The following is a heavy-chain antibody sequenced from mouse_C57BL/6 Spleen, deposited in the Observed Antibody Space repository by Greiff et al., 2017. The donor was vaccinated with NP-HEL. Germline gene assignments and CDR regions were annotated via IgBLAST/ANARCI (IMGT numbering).Heavy chain of an antibody. D-gene: IGHD1-1*02. J-gene: IGHJ4*01. CDR3: GRSCDYYYNCSMDY. V-gene: IGHV1-74*01. CDR1: GYTFTSYW. Sequence: QVQLQQPGAELVKPGASVKVSCKASGYTFTSYWMHWVKQRPGQGLEWIGRIYPSDGNTNYNQKFKGKSTLTVDKSSSTAYMQLSSLTSEDSAVDYCGRSCDYYYNCSMDYWGQGTSVTVSS. CDR2: IYPSDGNT.